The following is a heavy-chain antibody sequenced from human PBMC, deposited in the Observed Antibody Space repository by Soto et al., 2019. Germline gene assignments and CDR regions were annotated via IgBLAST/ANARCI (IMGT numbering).Heavy chain of an antibody. CDR2: IRGSGTTM. J-gene: IGHJ6*02. CDR3: ARTHHYYYNGMDV. Sequence: EVQLVESGGGLVQPGGSLRLSCGASGFTFSTYDMIWVRQAPGKGLEWVSSIRGSGTTMFYADSVKGRLTISRDNAKDSLYLQMNSLRAEDTAVYYCARTHHYYYNGMDVWGQGTAVTVSS. V-gene: IGHV3-48*03. CDR1: GFTFSTYD.